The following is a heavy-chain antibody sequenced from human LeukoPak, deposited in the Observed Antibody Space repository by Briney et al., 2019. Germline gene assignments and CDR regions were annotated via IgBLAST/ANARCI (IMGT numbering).Heavy chain of an antibody. V-gene: IGHV4-59*11. CDR2: IYYSGST. D-gene: IGHD6-19*01. CDR3: AGGGRVGSGWYYFDY. J-gene: IGHJ4*02. Sequence: PSETLSLTCTVSGGSISSHYWSWIRQPPGKGLEWIGYIYYSGSTNYNPSLKSRVTISVDASKNQFSLKLSSVTAADTAVYYCAGGGRVGSGWYYFDYWGQGTLVTVSS. CDR1: GGSISSHY.